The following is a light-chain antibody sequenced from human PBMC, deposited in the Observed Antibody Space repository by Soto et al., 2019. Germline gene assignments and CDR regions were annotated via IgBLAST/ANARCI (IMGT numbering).Light chain of an antibody. V-gene: IGKV1-39*01. CDR1: QRISSY. CDR2: AAS. J-gene: IGKJ3*01. CDR3: QQSYSTPPFT. Sequence: DIQMTQSPSSLSAFVGDRVTITCRASQRISSYLNWYQQKPGKAPKLLIYAASSLQSGVPSRFSGSGSGTDFTLTISSLQPVDFATYYCQQSYSTPPFTFGPGTKVDIK.